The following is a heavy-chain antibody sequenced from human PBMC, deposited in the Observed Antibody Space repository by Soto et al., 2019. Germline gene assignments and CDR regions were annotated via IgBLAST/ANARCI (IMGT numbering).Heavy chain of an antibody. J-gene: IGHJ2*01. Sequence: SETLSLTCSVSGGPISSSSYYWGWVRQAPGKGLEWLATIYYTGYTYHNPSLKSHVTISVDTSKDQFSLELTSVTAADTALYYCARSAIATHWFLDLWGRSTLVTVSS. V-gene: IGHV4-39*01. CDR3: ARSAIATHWFLDL. CDR2: IYYTGYT. D-gene: IGHD5-18*01. CDR1: GGPISSSSYY.